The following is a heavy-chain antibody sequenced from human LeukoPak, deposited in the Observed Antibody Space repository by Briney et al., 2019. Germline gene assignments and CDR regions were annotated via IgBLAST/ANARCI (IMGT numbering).Heavy chain of an antibody. CDR1: GFTFSSYG. V-gene: IGHV3-30*18. CDR2: ISYDGSNK. Sequence: GGSLRLSCAACGFTFSSYGMHWVRQAPGKGLEWVAVISYDGSNKYYADSVKGRFTISRDNSKNTLYLQMNSLRAEDAAVYYCANAWENQLGVDYWGQGTLVTVSS. D-gene: IGHD6-13*01. CDR3: ANAWENQLGVDY. J-gene: IGHJ4*02.